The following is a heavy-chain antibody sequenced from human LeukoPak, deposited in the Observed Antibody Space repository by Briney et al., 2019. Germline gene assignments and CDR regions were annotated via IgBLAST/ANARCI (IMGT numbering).Heavy chain of an antibody. D-gene: IGHD3-9*01. V-gene: IGHV1-2*02. CDR3: ARDRSELRFFDWFLDF. Sequence: ASVTVSCKASGYTFTGSYMHWVRQAPGQGLEWMGWINPNSGGKNYAQAFQGRGTMTRDTSITTAYMELSRLTSDDTAVYYCARDRSELRFFDWFLDFWGQGTLVTVSS. CDR2: INPNSGGK. J-gene: IGHJ4*02. CDR1: GYTFTGSY.